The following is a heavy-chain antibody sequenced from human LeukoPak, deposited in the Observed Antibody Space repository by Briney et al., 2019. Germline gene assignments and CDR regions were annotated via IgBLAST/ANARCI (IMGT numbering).Heavy chain of an antibody. V-gene: IGHV1-46*01. D-gene: IGHD4-17*01. Sequence: VASVKVSCKASGYTFTSYYMRWVRQAPGQGLEWMGIINPSGGSTSYAQKFQDRVTMTRDTSTSTVYMELSSLRSEDTAVYYCARTTVMYNWFDPWGQGTLVTVSS. J-gene: IGHJ5*02. CDR1: GYTFTSYY. CDR2: INPSGGST. CDR3: ARTTVMYNWFDP.